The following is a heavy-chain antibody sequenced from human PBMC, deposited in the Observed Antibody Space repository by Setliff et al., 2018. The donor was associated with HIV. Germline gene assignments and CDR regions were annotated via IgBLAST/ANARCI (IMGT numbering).Heavy chain of an antibody. Sequence: SETLSLTCAVFGGSFTDIGGSFTDYYWTWIRQPPGKGLEWIGYIYSSGNTVYNPSLESRVFISVDTSNNQFSLNLGSVTAADTAMYYCARDGFGPGTYYELDYWGQGVLVTVSS. CDR1: GGSFTDIGGSFTDYY. J-gene: IGHJ4*02. D-gene: IGHD3-10*01. CDR3: ARDGFGPGTYYELDY. V-gene: IGHV4-61*08. CDR2: IYSSGNT.